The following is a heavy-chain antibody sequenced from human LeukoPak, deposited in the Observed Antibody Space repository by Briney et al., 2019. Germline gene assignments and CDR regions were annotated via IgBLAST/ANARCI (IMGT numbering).Heavy chain of an antibody. CDR1: GGSISSGGYY. V-gene: IGHV4-31*03. CDR3: ARYLAHAQGYYGSGSPYGSDP. Sequence: SETLSLTCTVSGGSISSGGYYWSWIRQHPGKGLEWIGYIYYSGSTYYNPSLKSRVTISVDTSKNQFSLKLSSVTAADTAVYYCARYLAHAQGYYGSGSPYGSDPWGQGTLVTVSS. CDR2: IYYSGST. D-gene: IGHD3-10*01. J-gene: IGHJ5*02.